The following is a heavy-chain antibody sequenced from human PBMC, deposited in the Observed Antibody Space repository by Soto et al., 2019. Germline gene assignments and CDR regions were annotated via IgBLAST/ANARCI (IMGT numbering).Heavy chain of an antibody. D-gene: IGHD3-16*01. Sequence: PGGSLRLSCAASGFTFSSYGMHWVRQAPGKGLEWVAVISYDGSYKYNADSVKGRFTNSRDNSKNTLYLQMNSLRAEDTAVYYCAKWNGGFDYWGQGTLVTVSS. CDR3: AKWNGGFDY. V-gene: IGHV3-30*18. CDR1: GFTFSSYG. J-gene: IGHJ4*02. CDR2: ISYDGSYK.